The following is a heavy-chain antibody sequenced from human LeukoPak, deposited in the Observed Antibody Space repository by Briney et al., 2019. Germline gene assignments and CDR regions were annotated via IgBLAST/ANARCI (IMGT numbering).Heavy chain of an antibody. J-gene: IGHJ4*02. D-gene: IGHD3-10*01. CDR1: GGSFSGYY. CDR2: INHSGST. Sequence: SETLSLTCAVYGGSFSGYYWSWIRQPPGKGLEWIGEINHSGSTNCNPSLKSRVTISVDTSKNQFSLKLSSVTAADTAVYYCARGMVRGVIITLEFGFDYWGQGTLVTVSS. V-gene: IGHV4-34*01. CDR3: ARGMVRGVIITLEFGFDY.